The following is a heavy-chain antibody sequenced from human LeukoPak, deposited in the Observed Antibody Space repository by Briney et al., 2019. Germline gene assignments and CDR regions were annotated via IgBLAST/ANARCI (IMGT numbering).Heavy chain of an antibody. V-gene: IGHV6-1*01. CDR1: GDSVSSNSAA. CDR3: ASSTISETDY. D-gene: IGHD3-9*01. CDR2: TYYRSRWYT. J-gene: IGHJ4*02. Sequence: SQTLSLTCAISGDSVSSNSAAWNWIRQSPSRGLEWLGRTYYRSRWYTDYAVSVKSRISINPDASKNQFSLQLSSVTAADTAVYYCASSTISETDYWGQGTLVTVSS.